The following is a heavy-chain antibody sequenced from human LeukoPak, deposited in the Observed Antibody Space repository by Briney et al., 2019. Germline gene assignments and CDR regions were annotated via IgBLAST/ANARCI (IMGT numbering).Heavy chain of an antibody. Sequence: SSETLSLTCTVSGGSISSYYWSWVRQPAGKGLEWIGRIYASGNTNYNPSLKGRVTMTVDTSKNQFSLKLSSVTAADTAVYYCARRRGYCSGGSCYRYYFDYWGQGTLVTVSS. CDR2: IYASGNT. CDR3: ARRRGYCSGGSCYRYYFDY. J-gene: IGHJ4*02. CDR1: GGSISSYY. V-gene: IGHV4-4*07. D-gene: IGHD2-15*01.